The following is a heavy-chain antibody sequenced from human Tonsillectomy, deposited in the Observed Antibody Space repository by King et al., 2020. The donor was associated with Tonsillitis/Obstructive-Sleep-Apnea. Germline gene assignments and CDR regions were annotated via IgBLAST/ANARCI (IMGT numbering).Heavy chain of an antibody. CDR2: IYYSGST. CDR1: GGSISSHY. V-gene: IGHV4-59*11. Sequence: QLQESGPGPVKPPETLSLTCTVSGGSISSHYWSWIRQPPGKGLEWIGYIYYSGSTNYNPSLKSRVTISVDTSKNQFSLKLSSVTAADTAVYYCARDMVLEAGGDAFDIWGQGTMVTVSS. D-gene: IGHD2-8*01. J-gene: IGHJ3*02. CDR3: ARDMVLEAGGDAFDI.